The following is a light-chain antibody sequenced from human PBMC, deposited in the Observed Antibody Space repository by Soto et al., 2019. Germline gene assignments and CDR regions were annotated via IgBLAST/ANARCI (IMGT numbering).Light chain of an antibody. CDR3: HQFGMSPFT. CDR1: QSVRGNY. CDR2: GPS. J-gene: IGKJ3*01. Sequence: EVVLTQSPGTLSLSPGESATLSCRASQSVRGNYFAWYQQRPGQAPRLLVYGPSVRAAGIPDRFRGSGSRTDLNLTINTVEPEDFAVYYCHQFGMSPFTFGPGTTLDIK. V-gene: IGKV3-20*01.